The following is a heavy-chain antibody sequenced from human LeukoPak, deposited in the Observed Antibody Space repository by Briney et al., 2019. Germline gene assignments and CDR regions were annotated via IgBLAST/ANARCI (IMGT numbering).Heavy chain of an antibody. CDR2: ISAYNGDT. Sequence: ASVKVSCKASGYTFTSYGISWVRQAPGQGLEWMGWISAYNGDTNYAQKLQGRVTMTTDTSTSTAYMELRSLRSDDTAVYYCARDQAEGSRVPAAAYYYYYYGMDVWGQGTTVTVSS. V-gene: IGHV1-18*01. CDR3: ARDQAEGSRVPAAAYYYYYYGMDV. J-gene: IGHJ6*02. D-gene: IGHD2-2*01. CDR1: GYTFTSYG.